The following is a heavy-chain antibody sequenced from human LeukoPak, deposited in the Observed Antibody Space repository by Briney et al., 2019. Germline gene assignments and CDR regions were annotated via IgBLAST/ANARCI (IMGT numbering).Heavy chain of an antibody. CDR1: GYTFTSYY. D-gene: IGHD6-19*01. V-gene: IGHV1-46*01. J-gene: IGHJ6*03. Sequence: GASMKVSCKASGYTFTSYYMHWVRQAPGQGLEWMGIINPSGGSTSYAQKFQGRVTMTRDTSTSTVYMELSSLRSEDTAVYYRARVGAVAGTLDYYYMAVWGKGTTVTVSS. CDR3: ARVGAVAGTLDYYYMAV. CDR2: INPSGGST.